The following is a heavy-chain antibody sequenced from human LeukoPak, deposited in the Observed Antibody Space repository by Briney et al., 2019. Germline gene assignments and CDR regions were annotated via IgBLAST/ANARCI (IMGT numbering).Heavy chain of an antibody. CDR3: ASGRYDVLSGYSTTFDP. V-gene: IGHV4-39*01. D-gene: IGHD3-3*01. J-gene: IGHJ5*02. CDR2: IYQSGRT. CDR1: GGSTGSRNYY. Sequence: SETLSLTCTVSGGSTGSRNYYWAWIRQPPGKELEWIGSIYQSGRTYYNPSLKSRVRISVDTSKNRFSLNLNSVIAADTAVYHCASGRYDVLSGYSTTFDPWGQGTLVTVSS.